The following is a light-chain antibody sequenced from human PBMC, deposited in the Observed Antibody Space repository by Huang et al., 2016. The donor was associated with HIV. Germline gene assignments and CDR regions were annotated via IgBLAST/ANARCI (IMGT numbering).Light chain of an antibody. CDR3: QQRSKSLT. CDR1: QSLNNY. V-gene: IGKV3-11*01. Sequence: IVLTQSPATLSLSPGETATLSCRATQSLNNYLAWYQQRPGQTPRLLIYNASNRAAGIPARFSGSGSGTDFNRTINNFKPEDLAIYYCQQRSKSLTFGGGTTVEIK. J-gene: IGKJ4*01. CDR2: NAS.